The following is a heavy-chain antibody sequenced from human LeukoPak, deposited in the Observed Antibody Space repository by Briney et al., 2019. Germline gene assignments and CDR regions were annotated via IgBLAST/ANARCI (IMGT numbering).Heavy chain of an antibody. J-gene: IGHJ4*02. V-gene: IGHV3-21*01. CDR3: ARAFDTPMAESSHY. Sequence: PGGSLRLSCAASGFTFSSYSMNWVRQAPGKGLEWVSSISSSSRDINYADSVRGRFTTSRDDAKNSLYLQMNGLRAEDTAVYYCARAFDTPMAESSHYWGQGTLVTVSS. CDR2: ISSSSRDI. D-gene: IGHD5-18*01. CDR1: GFTFSSYS.